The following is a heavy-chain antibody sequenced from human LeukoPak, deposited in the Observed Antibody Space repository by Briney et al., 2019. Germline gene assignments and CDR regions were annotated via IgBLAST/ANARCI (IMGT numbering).Heavy chain of an antibody. J-gene: IGHJ4*02. V-gene: IGHV3-43D*03. D-gene: IGHD3-22*01. CDR2: ISWDGGST. CDR1: GFTFDDYA. CDR3: AKDGGGGYYYDSSPLRYFDY. Sequence: GGSLRLSCAASGFTFDDYAMHWVRQAPGKGLEWVSLISWDGGSTYYADSVKGRFTISRDNSKNSLYLQMNSLRAEDTALYYCAKDGGGGYYYDSSPLRYFDYWGQGTLVTVSS.